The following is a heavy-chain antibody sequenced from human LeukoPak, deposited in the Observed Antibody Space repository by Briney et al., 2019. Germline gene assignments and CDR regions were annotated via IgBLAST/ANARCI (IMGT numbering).Heavy chain of an antibody. CDR3: ARAGLLWANDY. J-gene: IGHJ4*02. CDR1: SGSISSYY. D-gene: IGHD3-10*01. Sequence: SETLSLTCTVSSGSISSYYWSWIRQPPGKGLEWIGYIYYSGSTNYNPSLKSRVTISVDTSKNQFSLKLSSVTAADTAVYYCARAGLLWANDYWGQGTLVTVSS. V-gene: IGHV4-59*01. CDR2: IYYSGST.